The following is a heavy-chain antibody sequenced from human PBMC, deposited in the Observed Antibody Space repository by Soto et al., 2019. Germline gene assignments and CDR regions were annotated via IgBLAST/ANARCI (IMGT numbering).Heavy chain of an antibody. CDR3: ARGLRIAARPTNFDY. D-gene: IGHD6-6*01. J-gene: IGHJ4*02. CDR1: GGSFSGYY. Sequence: SETLSLTCAVYGGSFSGYYWSWIRQPPGKGLEWIGEINHSGSTNYNPSLKSRVTISVDTSKNQFSLKLSSVTAADTAVYYCARGLRIAARPTNFDYWGQGTLVTVSS. CDR2: INHSGST. V-gene: IGHV4-34*01.